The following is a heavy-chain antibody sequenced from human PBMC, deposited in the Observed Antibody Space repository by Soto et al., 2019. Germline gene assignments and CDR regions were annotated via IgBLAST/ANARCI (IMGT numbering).Heavy chain of an antibody. CDR3: ARDSQLWFGENPYYYYYGMDV. V-gene: IGHV3-33*01. CDR1: GFTFSSYG. J-gene: IGHJ6*02. CDR2: IWYDGSNK. D-gene: IGHD3-10*01. Sequence: QVQLVESGGGVVQPGRSLRLSCAASGFTFSSYGMHWVRQAPGKGLEWVAVIWYDGSNKYYADSVKGRFTISRDNSKNTLYLQMNSLRAEDTAVYYCARDSQLWFGENPYYYYYGMDVWGQGTTVTVSS.